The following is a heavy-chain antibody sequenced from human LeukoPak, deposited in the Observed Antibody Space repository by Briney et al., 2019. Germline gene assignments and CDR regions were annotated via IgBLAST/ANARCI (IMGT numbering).Heavy chain of an antibody. J-gene: IGHJ4*02. CDR3: ARDSASGGSSDY. Sequence: KPGGSLRLSCAASGFTFSSYAMSWVRQAPGKGLEWVSSISSSSGYIYYGDSVKGRFTISRDNAKKSLYLQMNSLRAEDTAVYYCARDSASGGSSDYWGQGTLVTVSS. CDR1: GFTFSSYA. CDR2: ISSSSGYI. D-gene: IGHD2-15*01. V-gene: IGHV3-21*01.